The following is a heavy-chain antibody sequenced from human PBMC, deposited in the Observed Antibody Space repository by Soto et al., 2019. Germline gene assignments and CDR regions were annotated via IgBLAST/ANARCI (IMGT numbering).Heavy chain of an antibody. Sequence: EVQLVESGGGLVKPGGSLRLSCAASGFTFSNAWMTWVRQAPGKGLEWVGRVKSKTDGGTIDYAAPVKDRFTISRDESKNTLYLQMNSLKTDDTAVYYCIGTYSGSSMRFDYWGQGTLVTVSS. CDR3: IGTYSGSSMRFDY. J-gene: IGHJ4*02. CDR1: GFTFSNAW. V-gene: IGHV3-15*01. D-gene: IGHD5-12*01. CDR2: VKSKTDGGTI.